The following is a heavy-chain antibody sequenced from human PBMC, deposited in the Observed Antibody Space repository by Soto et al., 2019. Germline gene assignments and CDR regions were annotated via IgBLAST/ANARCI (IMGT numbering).Heavy chain of an antibody. CDR1: GDSMSSSDYY. Sequence: QLQLHESGPGLVKPSETLSLTCAVSGDSMSSSDYYWGWIRQPPGKGLEWIGSIYYSGSTYYNPSLPSRVAISVDPSKNQFSLKLKSVTAADTAIYYCARRTVNIRTFYSGLKTHCFDYWGQGAPVTVSS. J-gene: IGHJ4*02. CDR3: ARRTVNIRTFYSGLKTHCFDY. CDR2: IYYSGST. D-gene: IGHD6-19*01. V-gene: IGHV4-39*01.